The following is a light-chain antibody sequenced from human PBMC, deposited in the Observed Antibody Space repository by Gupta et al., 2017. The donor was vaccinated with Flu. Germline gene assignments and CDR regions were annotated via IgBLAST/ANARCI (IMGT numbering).Light chain of an antibody. Sequence: QTARITCSGNKLGEKYVCWYQQKPGQSPVLVIYHEIKRPSGIPARFSCATSWSTATLITSGTQAVDEAVYYCQSSDSSSTAFVLFGGGTNLTVL. CDR2: HEI. CDR3: QSSDSSSTAFVL. CDR1: KLGEKY. J-gene: IGLJ2*01. V-gene: IGLV3-1*01.